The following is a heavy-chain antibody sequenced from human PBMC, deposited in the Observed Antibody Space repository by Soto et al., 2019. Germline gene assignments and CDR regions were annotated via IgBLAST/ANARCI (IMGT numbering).Heavy chain of an antibody. CDR2: IYYSGST. CDR3: ARDGLATAAGYYYYYAMDV. Sequence: SETLSLTCTVSGGSISSGGYYWSWIRQHPGKGLEWIGYIYYSGSTYYNPSLKSRVTISVDTSKNQFSLKLSSVTAADTAVYYCARDGLATAAGYYYYYAMDVWGQGTTVTVSS. CDR1: GGSISSGGYY. D-gene: IGHD6-13*01. V-gene: IGHV4-31*02. J-gene: IGHJ6*02.